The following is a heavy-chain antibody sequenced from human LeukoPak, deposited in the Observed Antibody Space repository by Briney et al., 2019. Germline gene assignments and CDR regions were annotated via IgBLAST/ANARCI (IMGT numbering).Heavy chain of an antibody. CDR1: GFTFSTYA. Sequence: GGSLRLSCAASGFTFSTYAMSWVRQAPGKGLEWVATLGGGGVDTYYADSVKGRFTISRDNSKNTLFLQMDSLKTEDTAIYYCANRMTIGGPGTLVTVSS. V-gene: IGHV3-23*01. CDR3: ANRMTI. CDR2: LGGGGVDT. J-gene: IGHJ4*02. D-gene: IGHD4/OR15-4a*01.